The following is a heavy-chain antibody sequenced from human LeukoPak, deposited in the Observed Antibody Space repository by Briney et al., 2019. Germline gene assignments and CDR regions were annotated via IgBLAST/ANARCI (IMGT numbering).Heavy chain of an antibody. CDR3: ASLAGVTYGFDY. V-gene: IGHV1-8*01. Sequence: ASVKVSCKASGYTFTSYDINWVRQATGQGLEWMGWMNPNSGNTGYAQKSQGRVTMTRNTSISTAYMELSSLRSEDTAVYYCASLAGVTYGFDYWGQGTLATVSS. CDR1: GYTFTSYD. CDR2: MNPNSGNT. J-gene: IGHJ4*02. D-gene: IGHD2-21*02.